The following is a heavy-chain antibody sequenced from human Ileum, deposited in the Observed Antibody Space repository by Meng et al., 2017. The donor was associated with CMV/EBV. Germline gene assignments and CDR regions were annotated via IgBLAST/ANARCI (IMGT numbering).Heavy chain of an antibody. V-gene: IGHV1-2*02. CDR2: INPNSGGT. CDR3: ARAQSFYGLEGWFDP. Sequence: ASVKVSCKASGYTFTGYYMHWVRQAPGQGLEWMGWINPNSGGTNYAQKFQGRVTMTRDTSISTAYMGLSRLRSDDTAVYYCARAQSFYGLEGWFDPWGQGTLVPVSS. CDR1: GYTFTGYY. J-gene: IGHJ5*02. D-gene: IGHD2-2*01.